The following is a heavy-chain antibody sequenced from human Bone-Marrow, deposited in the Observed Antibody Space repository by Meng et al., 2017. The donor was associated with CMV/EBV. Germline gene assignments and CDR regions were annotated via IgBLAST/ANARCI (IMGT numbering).Heavy chain of an antibody. CDR3: ARTQLTGYGRYYYGLDV. J-gene: IGHJ6*02. V-gene: IGHV4-61*03. Sequence: SETLSLTCTVSGVSVRSVDHFWTWVRQSPGKGLEWIGKIYHSGSSNYNPSLKGRVSMSVDTSSNHFSLMLRSVIAADTAVYYCARTQLTGYGRYYYGLDVWGQGTTVTVSS. CDR2: IYHSGSS. D-gene: IGHD3-10*01. CDR1: GVSVRSVDHF.